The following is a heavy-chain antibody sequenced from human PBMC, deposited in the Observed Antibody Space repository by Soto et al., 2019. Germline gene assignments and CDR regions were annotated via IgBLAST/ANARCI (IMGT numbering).Heavy chain of an antibody. Sequence: QVQLVESGGGVVQPGRSLRLSCAASGFTFSSYGMHWVRQAPGKGLEWVAVIWYDGSNKYYADSVKGRFTISRDNSKNTLYLQVNSLRAEDTAVYYCARDRKDGDYYFDYWGQGTLVTVSS. CDR1: GFTFSSYG. CDR3: ARDRKDGDYYFDY. J-gene: IGHJ4*02. D-gene: IGHD4-17*01. CDR2: IWYDGSNK. V-gene: IGHV3-33*01.